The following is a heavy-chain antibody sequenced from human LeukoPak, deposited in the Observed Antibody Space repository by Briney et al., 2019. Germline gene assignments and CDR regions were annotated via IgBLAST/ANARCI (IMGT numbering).Heavy chain of an antibody. Sequence: GASVKVSCKASGYTFTSYGISWVRQAPGQGLEWMGWISAYNGNTNYAQKLQGRVTMTTDTSTSTAYMELRSLRSDDTAVYYCARDPGIAYDILTGYPPPFDYWGQGTLVTVSS. V-gene: IGHV1-18*01. CDR1: GYTFTSYG. J-gene: IGHJ4*02. CDR3: ARDPGIAYDILTGYPPPFDY. CDR2: ISAYNGNT. D-gene: IGHD3-9*01.